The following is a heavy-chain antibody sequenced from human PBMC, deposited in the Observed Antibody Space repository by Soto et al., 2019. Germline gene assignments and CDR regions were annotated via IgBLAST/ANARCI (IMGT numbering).Heavy chain of an antibody. V-gene: IGHV5-51*01. CDR1: GYNFNTYW. D-gene: IGHD5-18*01. J-gene: IGHJ4*02. CDR3: ARILGYSYGYQAFLDY. CDR2: IHPGDFDT. Sequence: GESLKISCTGSGYNFNTYWIGWVRQLPGKGLEWMGIIHPGDFDTRYSQSFEGHLTMSVDKSINTAYLQWSTLETSDNAMYYCARILGYSYGYQAFLDYWGPGTRAPVSS.